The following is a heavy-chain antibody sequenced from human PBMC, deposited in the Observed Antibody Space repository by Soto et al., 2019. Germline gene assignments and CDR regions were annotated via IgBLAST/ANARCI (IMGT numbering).Heavy chain of an antibody. CDR1: GFTFSSYG. V-gene: IGHV3-33*01. Sequence: PGGSLRLSCAASGFTFSSYGMLWVRQAPGKGLEWVAVIWYDGSNKYYADSVKGRFTISRDNSKNTLYLQMNSLRAEDTAVYYYSRELPGWYYYIWGINRNDSEPPVDYWGQGTLVTVSS. J-gene: IGHJ4*02. CDR2: IWYDGSNK. CDR3: SRELPGWYYYIWGINRNDSEPPVDY. D-gene: IGHD3-16*02.